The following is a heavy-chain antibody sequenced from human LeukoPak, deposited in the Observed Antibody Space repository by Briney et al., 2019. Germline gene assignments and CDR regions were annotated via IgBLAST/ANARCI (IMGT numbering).Heavy chain of an antibody. J-gene: IGHJ3*01. CDR3: ARGPTVITFYAFDV. CDR2: ISSNGIYT. V-gene: IGHV3-64*01. D-gene: IGHD4-17*01. CDR1: GFTFSDYG. Sequence: PGGSLRLSCAASGFTFSDYGMYWVRQAPGKGLEHVSRISSNGIYTYYANSVKGRFTISRDNSKNTLYLQMGSLRAEDMAVYYGARGPTVITFYAFDVWGQGTMVTVSS.